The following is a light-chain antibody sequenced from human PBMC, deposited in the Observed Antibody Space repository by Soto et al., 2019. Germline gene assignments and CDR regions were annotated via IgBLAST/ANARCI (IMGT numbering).Light chain of an antibody. Sequence: QLVLTQPPSASGSPGHSVTISCTGTSNDVGGYNYVSWYQHHPGKAPTLLLFEVNKRSSGVPDRFSGSKSGNTASLTVSGLQAEYEADYYCSSYAGSNTVVFGGGTKLTVL. CDR2: EVN. CDR3: SSYAGSNTVV. V-gene: IGLV2-8*01. J-gene: IGLJ2*01. CDR1: SNDVGGYNY.